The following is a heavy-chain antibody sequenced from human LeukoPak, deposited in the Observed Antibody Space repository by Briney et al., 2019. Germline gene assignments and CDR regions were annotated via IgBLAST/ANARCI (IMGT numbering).Heavy chain of an antibody. CDR1: GYSFTSYW. J-gene: IGHJ1*01. CDR3: ACRTYDFWSGYYQEYFQH. Sequence: GESLKISCKGSGYSFTSYWIGWVRQMPGKGLEWMGIIYPGDSDTRYSPSFQGQVTISADKSISTAYLQWSSLKASDTAMYYCACRTYDFWSGYYQEYFQHWGQGTLVTVSS. V-gene: IGHV5-51*01. D-gene: IGHD3-3*01. CDR2: IYPGDSDT.